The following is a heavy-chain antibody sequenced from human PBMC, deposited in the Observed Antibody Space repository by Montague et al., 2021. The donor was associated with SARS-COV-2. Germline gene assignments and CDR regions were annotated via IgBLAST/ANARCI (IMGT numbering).Heavy chain of an antibody. J-gene: IGHJ4*02. V-gene: IGHV4-34*01. CDR1: GGSFSGYY. CDR3: ARLPDLLLWFGEALDY. Sequence: SETLSLTCAVYGGSFSGYYWSWIRQPPGKGLEWIGEINHSGSTXXXPSXXXRVTISVDTSKNQFSLKLSSVTAADTAVYYCARLPDLLLWFGEALDYWGQGTLVTVSS. CDR2: INHSGST. D-gene: IGHD3-10*01.